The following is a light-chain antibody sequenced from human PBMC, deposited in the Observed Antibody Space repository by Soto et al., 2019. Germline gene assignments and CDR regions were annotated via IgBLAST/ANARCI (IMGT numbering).Light chain of an antibody. CDR1: SGHSSNA. Sequence: QLVLTQSPSASASLGASVKLTCTLSSGHSSNAIAWHQQQPEKGPRYLMKLNSDGSHNKGDGIPDRFSGSSSGAERYLTISSLQSEDEADYYCQTWGTGIRGVFGGGTQLTVL. CDR2: LNSDGSH. J-gene: IGLJ2*01. CDR3: QTWGTGIRGV. V-gene: IGLV4-69*01.